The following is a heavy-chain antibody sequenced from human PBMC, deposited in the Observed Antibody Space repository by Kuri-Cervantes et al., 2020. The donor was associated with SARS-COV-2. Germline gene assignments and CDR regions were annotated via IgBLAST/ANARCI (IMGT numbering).Heavy chain of an antibody. CDR2: ISSSGSTI. Sequence: GGSLRLSCAASGFTFSDYYMSWIRQAPGKGLEWVSYISSSGSTIYYADSVKGRFTISRDNAKNSPYLQMNSLKTEDTAVYYCTRLSMTTVTRSVFEPYYYMDVWGKGTTVTVSS. CDR1: GFTFSDYY. CDR3: TRLSMTTVTRSVFEPYYYMDV. V-gene: IGHV3-11*01. J-gene: IGHJ6*03. D-gene: IGHD4-11*01.